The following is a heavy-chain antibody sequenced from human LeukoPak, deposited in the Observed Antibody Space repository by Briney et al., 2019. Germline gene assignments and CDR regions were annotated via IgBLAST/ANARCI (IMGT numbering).Heavy chain of an antibody. CDR1: GFTFDDLA. V-gene: IGHV3-43*02. J-gene: IGHJ4*02. CDR2: ISGDGGST. D-gene: IGHD3-22*01. CDR3: TKDIHYYYDSSGYPAY. Sequence: GGSLRLSCAASGFTFDDLAMNWVRQAPGKGWEWFSLISGDGGSTYYAHSVKGRFTISRDNSKNSLYLQMNSLRTEDTALYYCTKDIHYYYDSSGYPAYWGQGTLVTVSS.